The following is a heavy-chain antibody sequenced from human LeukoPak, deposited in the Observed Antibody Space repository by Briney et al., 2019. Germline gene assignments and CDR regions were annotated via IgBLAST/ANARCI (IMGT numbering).Heavy chain of an antibody. J-gene: IGHJ4*02. CDR2: ISNSGSTI. CDR3: VREKAGDGYNFDY. V-gene: IGHV3-48*03. CDR1: GFTFSNYE. Sequence: PGGSLRLSCAASGFTFSNYEMHWVRRAPGKGLEWVSYISNSGSTIYYANSVKGRFTISRDNAKNSLCLQMNSLRGEDTAVYYCVREKAGDGYNFDYWGQGTLVTVSS. D-gene: IGHD5-24*01.